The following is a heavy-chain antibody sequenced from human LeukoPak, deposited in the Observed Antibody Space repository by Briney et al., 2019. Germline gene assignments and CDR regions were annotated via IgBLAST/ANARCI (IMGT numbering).Heavy chain of an antibody. J-gene: IGHJ6*03. Sequence: LETLSLTCTVSGGSISSSSYYWGWIRQPPGKGLEWIGRIYYSGSTYYNPSLKSRVTISVDTSKNQFSLKLSSVTAADTAVYYCARGQQGYQLLYYYYYYMDVWGKGTTVTVSS. D-gene: IGHD2-2*01. CDR2: IYYSGST. CDR3: ARGQQGYQLLYYYYYYMDV. CDR1: GGSISSSSYY. V-gene: IGHV4-39*01.